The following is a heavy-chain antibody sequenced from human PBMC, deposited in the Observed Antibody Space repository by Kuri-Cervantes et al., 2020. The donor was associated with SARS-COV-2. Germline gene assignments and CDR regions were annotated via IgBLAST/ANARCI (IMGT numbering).Heavy chain of an antibody. D-gene: IGHD3-10*01. J-gene: IGHJ6*02. Sequence: GGSLRLSCAASGFTFSNNWMSWVRQAPGKGLEWVAHIKQDGGETYYVDSVKGRFSISRDDAKNSLFLQMNSLRAEDTAVYYCAKDGAPYYYGSGSLFGMDVWGQGTTVTVSS. V-gene: IGHV3-7*03. CDR2: IKQDGGET. CDR3: AKDGAPYYYGSGSLFGMDV. CDR1: GFTFSNNW.